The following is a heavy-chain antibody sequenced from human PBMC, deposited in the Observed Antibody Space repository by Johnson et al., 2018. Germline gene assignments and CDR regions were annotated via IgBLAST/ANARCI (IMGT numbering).Heavy chain of an antibody. CDR1: GFTFSSYA. CDR2: LSGSGGST. V-gene: IGHV3-23*04. Sequence: VQLVESGGGLVQPGGSLRLSCAASGFTFSSYAMTWVRQAPGKGLEWVSALSGSGGSTYYADSVKGRFTISRDNSKNTLDLQMNSLRAEDTAVYYCAKDCSSTSCYGYYYGMDVWGQGTTVTVSS. CDR3: AKDCSSTSCYGYYYGMDV. J-gene: IGHJ6*02. D-gene: IGHD2-2*01.